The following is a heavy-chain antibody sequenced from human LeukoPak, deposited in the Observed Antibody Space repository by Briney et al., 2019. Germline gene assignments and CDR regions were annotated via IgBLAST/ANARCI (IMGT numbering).Heavy chain of an antibody. D-gene: IGHD6-19*01. V-gene: IGHV4-4*07. CDR2: IYVTGST. Sequence: SETLSLNCSVSGGSISNYFWTWLRQPAGKGLEWIGRIYVTGSTIYNPSLKSRVTMSVDRSKNQFSLKPSSVTAADTAVYYCARGGYSSGVFDYWGQGTLVTVSS. CDR3: ARGGYSSGVFDY. CDR1: GGSISNYF. J-gene: IGHJ4*02.